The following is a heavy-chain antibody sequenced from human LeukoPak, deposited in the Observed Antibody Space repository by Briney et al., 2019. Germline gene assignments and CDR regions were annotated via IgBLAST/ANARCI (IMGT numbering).Heavy chain of an antibody. J-gene: IGHJ4*02. CDR1: GYTFSGTGWY. CDR2: IYPNNGAT. D-gene: IGHD3-10*01. V-gene: IGHV1-2*02. CDR3: VRDGPAQMVDFDY. Sequence: ASVKVSCRASGYTFSGTGWYLYWLRQAPGQGLECMGWIYPNNGATGYAQKFQGRVAMTRDTSISTAYMELSRLRPDDTAVYYCVRDGPAQMVDFDYWGQGTLVTVSS.